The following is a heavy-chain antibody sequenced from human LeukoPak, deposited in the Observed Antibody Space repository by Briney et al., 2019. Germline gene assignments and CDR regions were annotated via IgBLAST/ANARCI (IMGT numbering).Heavy chain of an antibody. CDR2: ISAYNGNT. Sequence: GASVKVSCKASGYTFTSYGISWVRQAPGQGLVWMGWISAYNGNTNYAQKLQGRVTMTTDTSTSTAYMELRSLRSDDTAVYYCASTTMVRGVMVYWGQGTLVTVSS. J-gene: IGHJ4*02. D-gene: IGHD3-10*01. CDR3: ASTTMVRGVMVY. V-gene: IGHV1-18*01. CDR1: GYTFTSYG.